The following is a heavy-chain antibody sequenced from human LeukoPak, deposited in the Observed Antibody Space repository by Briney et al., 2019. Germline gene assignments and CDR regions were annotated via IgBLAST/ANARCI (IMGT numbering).Heavy chain of an antibody. D-gene: IGHD6-6*01. CDR3: ARDWTPYSSSSEALDY. CDR1: GFTFSSYS. V-gene: IGHV3-48*01. CDR2: ISSSSSTI. Sequence: GGSLRLSCAASGFTFSSYSMSWVRQAPGQGLEWLSYISSSSSTIYYADSVKGRFTISRDNAKNSLFLQMNSLRAEDTAVYYCARDWTPYSSSSEALDYLGQGTLVTVSS. J-gene: IGHJ4*02.